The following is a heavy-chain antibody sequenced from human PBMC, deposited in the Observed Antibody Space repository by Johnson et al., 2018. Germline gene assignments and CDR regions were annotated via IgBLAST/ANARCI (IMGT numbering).Heavy chain of an antibody. V-gene: IGHV3-11*01. Sequence: QVQLVESGGGLVKPGGSLRLSCAASGFIFSDYYMNWIRPAPGKGLEWVSYISSSGTSISYADSVRGRFTISRDNTKNSLYLQMNSLRAEDTAVYYCARDDYANSGMDVWGQGTTVTVSS. CDR2: ISSSGTSI. J-gene: IGHJ6*02. CDR3: ARDDYANSGMDV. D-gene: IGHD3-16*01. CDR1: GFIFSDYY.